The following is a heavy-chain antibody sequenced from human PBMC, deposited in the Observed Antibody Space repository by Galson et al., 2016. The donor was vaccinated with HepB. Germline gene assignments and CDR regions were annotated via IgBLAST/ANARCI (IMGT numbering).Heavy chain of an antibody. V-gene: IGHV3-48*03. CDR1: GFTFSRYE. D-gene: IGHD3-9*01. CDR2: ISSSGTTI. Sequence: SLRLSCAASGFTFSRYEMNWVRQAPGKGLEWVSYISSSGTTISYADSVTGRSTISRDNAKNSLYLQMNSLRAEDTAVYYCAREPVRLDDLLTGPPKNPDYWGQGTLVTVSS. J-gene: IGHJ4*02. CDR3: AREPVRLDDLLTGPPKNPDY.